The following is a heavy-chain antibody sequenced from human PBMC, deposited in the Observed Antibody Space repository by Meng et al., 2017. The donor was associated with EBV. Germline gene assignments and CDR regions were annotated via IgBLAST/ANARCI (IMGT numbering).Heavy chain of an antibody. CDR1: GFSLSTRGVG. J-gene: IGHJ4*02. D-gene: IGHD6-6*01. Sequence: QFTFKESGPTLVKPTQTLTLTCTVSGFSLSTRGVGVGCIRQPPGKALEWLALIYWDDDKRYSPSLKSRLTITKDTSKNQVVLTMTNMDPVDAATYYCAHIIAARPFDYWGQGTLVTVSS. CDR2: IYWDDDK. V-gene: IGHV2-5*02. CDR3: AHIIAARPFDY.